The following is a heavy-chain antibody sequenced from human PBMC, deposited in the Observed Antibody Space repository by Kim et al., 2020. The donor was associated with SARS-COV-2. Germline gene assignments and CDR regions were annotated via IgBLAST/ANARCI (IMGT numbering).Heavy chain of an antibody. D-gene: IGHD1-26*01. CDR1: GFTFSTYA. CDR2: ISSDGDNA. V-gene: IGHV3-23*01. J-gene: IGHJ4*02. CDR3: AKGQLGSYYANFDY. Sequence: GGSLRLSCAASGFTFSTYAMNWVRQAPGKGLEWVSTISSDGDNAYYADSVNGRFTISRDNSKNTLSLEMNSLRADDTAVYFCAKGQLGSYYANFDYWGQGSLVTVSS.